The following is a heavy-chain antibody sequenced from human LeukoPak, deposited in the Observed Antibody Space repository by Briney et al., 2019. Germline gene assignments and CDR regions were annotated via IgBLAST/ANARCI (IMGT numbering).Heavy chain of an antibody. CDR3: ARERGDFWSGYYGDYYYGMDV. D-gene: IGHD3-3*01. V-gene: IGHV4-59*01. CDR2: VYYSGST. Sequence: SETLSLTCTVSGGSISSYYWSWIRQPPGKGLEWIGYVYYSGSTNYNPSLKSRVTISVDTSKNQFSLKLSSVTAADTAVYYCARERGDFWSGYYGDYYYGMDVWGQGTTVTVSS. CDR1: GGSISSYY. J-gene: IGHJ6*02.